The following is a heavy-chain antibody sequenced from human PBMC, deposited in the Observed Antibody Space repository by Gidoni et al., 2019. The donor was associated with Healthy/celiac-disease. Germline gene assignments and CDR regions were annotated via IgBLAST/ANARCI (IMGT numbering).Heavy chain of an antibody. CDR3: ARQAAYCSGGSCHDAFDI. J-gene: IGHJ3*02. D-gene: IGHD2-15*01. V-gene: IGHV4-39*01. CDR2: IYYSGST. CDR1: GGSISSSSYY. Sequence: QLQLPESGPGLVKPSETLSLTCTVSGGSISSSSYYWGWLRQPPGKGLEWIGSIYYSGSTYYNPSLKSRVTISVDTSKNQFSLKLSSVTAADTAVYYCARQAAYCSGGSCHDAFDIWGQGTMVTVSS.